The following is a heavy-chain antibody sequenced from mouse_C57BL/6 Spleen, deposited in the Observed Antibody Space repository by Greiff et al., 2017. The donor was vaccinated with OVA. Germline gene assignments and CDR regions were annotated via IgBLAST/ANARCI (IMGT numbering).Heavy chain of an antibody. CDR3: ARDGLTMVTTEFAY. J-gene: IGHJ3*01. CDR1: GYAFSSSW. D-gene: IGHD2-2*01. Sequence: QVQLKQSGPELVKPGASVKISCKASGYAFSSSWMNWVKQRPGKGLEWIGRIYPGDGDTNYNGKFKGKATLTADKSSSTAYMQLSSLTSEDSAVYFCARDGLTMVTTEFAYWGQGTLVTVSA. V-gene: IGHV1-82*01. CDR2: IYPGDGDT.